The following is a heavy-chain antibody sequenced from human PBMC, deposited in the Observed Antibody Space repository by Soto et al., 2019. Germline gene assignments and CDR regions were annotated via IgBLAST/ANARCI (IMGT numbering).Heavy chain of an antibody. CDR1: GGSISSSSYY. CDR3: ASPKIAFYNWFDP. J-gene: IGHJ5*02. CDR2: IYYSGST. Sequence: QLQLQESGPGLVKPSETLSLTCTVSGGSISSSSYYWGWIRQPPGKGLEWIGSIYYSGSTYYNPSLKSRVTISVDPSKNQFSPTLSSVTAADTAVYYCASPKIAFYNWFDPWGQGTLVTVSS. D-gene: IGHD3-3*02. V-gene: IGHV4-39*01.